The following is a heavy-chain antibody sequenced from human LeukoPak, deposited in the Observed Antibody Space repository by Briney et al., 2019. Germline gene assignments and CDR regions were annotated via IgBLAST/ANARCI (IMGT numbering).Heavy chain of an antibody. CDR2: TYYRSKLYN. Sequence: SQTLSLTCALSGDSVSSNSAAWHWIRQSPSRGLEWLGRTYYRSKLYNDYAVSVKSRITINPDTSKNQFFLQLNSVTPEDTAVYYCARDTYYYGSGSYPFPFDYWGQGTLVTVSS. D-gene: IGHD3-10*01. V-gene: IGHV6-1*01. J-gene: IGHJ4*02. CDR3: ARDTYYYGSGSYPFPFDY. CDR1: GDSVSSNSAA.